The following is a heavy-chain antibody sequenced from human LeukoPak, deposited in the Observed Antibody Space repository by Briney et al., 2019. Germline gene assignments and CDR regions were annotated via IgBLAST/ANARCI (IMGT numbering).Heavy chain of an antibody. CDR2: ISGSGGST. Sequence: GGSLRLSCAASGFTFSSYAMSWVRQAPGKGLEWVSAISGSGGSTDYADSVKGRFTISRDNSKNTLYLQMNSLRAEDPAVYYFAKDLSSGCYKNWGQGTLVTVS. CDR1: GFTFSSYA. CDR3: AKDLSSGCYKN. D-gene: IGHD6-19*01. V-gene: IGHV3-23*01. J-gene: IGHJ4*02.